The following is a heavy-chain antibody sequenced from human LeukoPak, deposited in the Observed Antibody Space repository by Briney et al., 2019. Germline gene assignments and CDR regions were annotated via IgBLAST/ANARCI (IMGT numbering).Heavy chain of an antibody. V-gene: IGHV3-23*01. CDR1: GFTFNKYA. D-gene: IGHD5-12*01. Sequence: GGSLRLSCAASGFTFNKYAMNWVRQAPGKGLEWVSVISGSSGSTDYADSVKGRFTISRDTSKNTLYLEMNSLRAEDTAIYYCVKGAYDYIEIASFDYWGQGTRVTVSS. CDR3: VKGAYDYIEIASFDY. CDR2: ISGSSGST. J-gene: IGHJ4*02.